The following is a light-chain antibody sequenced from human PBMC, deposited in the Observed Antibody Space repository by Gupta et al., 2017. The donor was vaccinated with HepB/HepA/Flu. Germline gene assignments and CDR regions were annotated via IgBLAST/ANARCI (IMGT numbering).Light chain of an antibody. CDR1: QSVSSSY. CDR2: DAS. J-gene: IGKJ2*01. CDR3: QLYGSSPLYT. V-gene: IGKV3-20*01. Sequence: EIVLTQSPGTLSLSPGERATLSCRASQSVSSSYLAWYQQKPGQAPRLLISDASSRAAGIPDRFSGSGSGTDFTLTISRLEPEDSAVYYCQLYGSSPLYTFGQGTNLEIK.